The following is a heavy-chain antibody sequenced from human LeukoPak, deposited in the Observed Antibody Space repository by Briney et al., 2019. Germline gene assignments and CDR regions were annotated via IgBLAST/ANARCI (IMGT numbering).Heavy chain of an antibody. Sequence: PSETLSLTCAVYGGSFSGYYWSWIRQPPGKGLEWIGEINHSGSTNYNPSLKSRVTISVDTSKNQFSLKLSSVTAADTAVYYCARAPKATSFDYWGQGTLVTVSS. CDR1: GGSFSGYY. CDR3: ARAPKATSFDY. J-gene: IGHJ4*02. V-gene: IGHV4-34*01. CDR2: INHSGST.